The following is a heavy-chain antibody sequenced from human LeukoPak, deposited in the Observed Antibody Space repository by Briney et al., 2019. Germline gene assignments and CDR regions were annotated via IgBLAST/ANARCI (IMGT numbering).Heavy chain of an antibody. CDR3: ARDDSSGYCPDY. D-gene: IGHD3-22*01. CDR2: INPSGGST. J-gene: IGHJ4*02. CDR1: GYTFTSYY. V-gene: IGHV1-46*01. Sequence: ASVKVSCKASGYTFTSYYTHWVRQAPGQGLEWMGIINPSGGSTSYARKFQGRVTMTRDTSTSTVYMELSSLRSEDTAVYYCARDDSSGYCPDYWGQGTLVTVSS.